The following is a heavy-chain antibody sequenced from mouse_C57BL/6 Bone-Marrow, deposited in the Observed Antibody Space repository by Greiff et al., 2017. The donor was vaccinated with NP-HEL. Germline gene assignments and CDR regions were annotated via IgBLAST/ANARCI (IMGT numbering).Heavy chain of an antibody. CDR3: ARELAGTSAY. CDR2: IHPNSGST. V-gene: IGHV1-64*01. J-gene: IGHJ3*01. Sequence: QVQLQQSGAELVKPGASVKLSCKASGYTFTSYWMHWVKQRPGQGLEWIGMIHPNSGSTNYNEKFKSKATLTVDKSSSTAYMQLSSLTSEDSAVYYCARELAGTSAYWGQGTLVTVSA. D-gene: IGHD4-1*01. CDR1: GYTFTSYW.